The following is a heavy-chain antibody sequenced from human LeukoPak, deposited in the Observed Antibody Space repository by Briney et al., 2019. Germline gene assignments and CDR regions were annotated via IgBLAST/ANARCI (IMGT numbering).Heavy chain of an antibody. CDR3: ARAHNWKYGTFDY. J-gene: IGHJ4*02. Sequence: SETLSLTCTVSRGSISSGNYYWSWIRQPAGKGLEWIGRFHTRGSTNYNPSLKSRVIISVDTSKNQFSLKLNSVTAADTAVYYCARAHNWKYGTFDYWGQGTLVTVSS. CDR2: FHTRGST. D-gene: IGHD1-7*01. CDR1: RGSISSGNYY. V-gene: IGHV4-61*02.